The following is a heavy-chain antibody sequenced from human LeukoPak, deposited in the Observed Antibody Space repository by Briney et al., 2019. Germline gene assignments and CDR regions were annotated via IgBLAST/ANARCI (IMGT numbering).Heavy chain of an antibody. CDR3: AKGLYFYYFDH. CDR1: GLTFSSHA. J-gene: IGHJ4*02. V-gene: IGHV3-23*01. CDR2: ISGSGGST. Sequence: GGSLRLSCAASGLTFSSHAMSWVRQAPGKGLEWDSTISGSGGSTYFADSVKGRFTISRDNSKNTLYLQMNSLRAEDTAVYYCAKGLYFYYFDHWGQGTLVTVSS. D-gene: IGHD1-26*01.